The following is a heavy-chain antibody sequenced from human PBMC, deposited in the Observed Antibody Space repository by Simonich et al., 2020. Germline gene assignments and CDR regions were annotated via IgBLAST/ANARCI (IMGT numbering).Heavy chain of an antibody. CDR1: GFTFSSYA. CDR3: ARELSKNGEAAAGYYFDY. V-gene: IGHV3-30*07. J-gene: IGHJ4*02. D-gene: IGHD6-13*01. Sequence: QVQLVESGGGVVQPGRSLRLSCAASGFTFSSYAMHWVRQAPGKGLEWVAVKSYDESNKYYADSVKGRFTISRDNSKNTLYLQMNSLRAEDTAVYYCARELSKNGEAAAGYYFDYWGQGTLVTVSS. CDR2: KSYDESNK.